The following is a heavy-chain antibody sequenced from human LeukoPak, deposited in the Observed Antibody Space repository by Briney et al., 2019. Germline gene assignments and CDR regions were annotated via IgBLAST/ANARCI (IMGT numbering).Heavy chain of an antibody. CDR3: ARSHYTLPYYFDY. CDR1: GFTFSSYA. D-gene: IGHD1-26*01. J-gene: IGHJ4*02. V-gene: IGHV3-30-3*01. CDR2: ISFDGSNK. Sequence: PGRSLRLSCAASGFTFSSYAMHWVRQAQGKELEWVAGISFDGSNKYYADSVTARLTISRDNSKKTLYLQMNSLRAEDTAVYYCARSHYTLPYYFDYWGQGTLVTVSS.